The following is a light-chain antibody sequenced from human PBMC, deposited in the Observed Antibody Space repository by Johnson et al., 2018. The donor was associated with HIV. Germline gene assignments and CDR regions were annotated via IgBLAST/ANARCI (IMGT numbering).Light chain of an antibody. CDR3: GTWDTSLSAGGL. Sequence: QSVLSQPPSVSAAPGQKVTISCSGSSSNIGNKYVSWYQQLPGTAPKLLIYENTKRPSGIPDRFSGSKSGTSATLAITGFHTGDEADYYCGTWDTSLSAGGLFGSGTRVTVL. CDR1: SSNIGNKY. J-gene: IGLJ1*01. CDR2: ENT. V-gene: IGLV1-51*02.